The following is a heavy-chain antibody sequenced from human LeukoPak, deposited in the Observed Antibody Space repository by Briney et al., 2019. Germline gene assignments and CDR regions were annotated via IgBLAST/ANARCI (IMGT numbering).Heavy chain of an antibody. V-gene: IGHV3-74*01. CDR1: GFTFSRFG. CDR2: IINDGITT. D-gene: IGHD2/OR15-2a*01. J-gene: IGHJ3*01. CDR3: AADGEYAFLV. Sequence: GGSLRLSCAASGFTFSRFGMHWVRQAPGEGLVWVSRIINDGITTTYADSVKGRFTISRDNAKKTLYLQMNSLRADDTAVYYCAADGEYAFLVWGQGTMVTVSS.